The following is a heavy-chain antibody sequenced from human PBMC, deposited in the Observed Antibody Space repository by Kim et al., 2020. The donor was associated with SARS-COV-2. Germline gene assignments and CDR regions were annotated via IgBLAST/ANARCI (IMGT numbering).Heavy chain of an antibody. CDR1: GFTFSSYG. CDR2: ISYDGSNK. CDR3: AKDLCTNGVCYTFDY. V-gene: IGHV3-30*18. D-gene: IGHD2-8*01. Sequence: GGSLRLSCAASGFTFSSYGMHWVRQAPGKGLEWVAVISYDGSNKYYADSVKGRFTISRDNSKNTLYLQMNSLRAEDTAVYYCAKDLCTNGVCYTFDYWGQGTLVTVSS. J-gene: IGHJ4*02.